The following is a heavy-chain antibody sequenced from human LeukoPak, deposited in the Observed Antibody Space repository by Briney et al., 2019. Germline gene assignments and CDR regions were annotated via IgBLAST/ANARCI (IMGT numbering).Heavy chain of an antibody. Sequence: PGGSLRLSCAASGFTFSNYGMHWVRQAPGKGLEWVAVISYDGSNRYFADSVKGRFTISRDNSKNTLYLQMNSLRAEDTAVYYCAKSEGYSSGWVPYYFDYWGQGTLVTVSS. V-gene: IGHV3-30*18. CDR1: GFTFSNYG. CDR2: ISYDGSNR. CDR3: AKSEGYSSGWVPYYFDY. J-gene: IGHJ4*02. D-gene: IGHD6-19*01.